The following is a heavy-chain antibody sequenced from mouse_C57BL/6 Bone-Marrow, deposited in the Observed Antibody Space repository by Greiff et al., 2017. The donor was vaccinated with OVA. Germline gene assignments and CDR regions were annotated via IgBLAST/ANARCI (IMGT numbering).Heavy chain of an antibody. V-gene: IGHV2-2*01. Sequence: VQLQQSGPGLVQPSQSLSITCTVSGFSLTSYGVHWVRQSPGKGLEWLGVIWSGGSTDYNAAFISRLSISKDNSKSQVFFNMNSLRADVTAIYYYARDQYYGSSHWYFDVWGTGTTVTVSS. CDR1: GFSLTSYG. CDR2: IWSGGST. D-gene: IGHD1-1*01. J-gene: IGHJ1*03. CDR3: ARDQYYGSSHWYFDV.